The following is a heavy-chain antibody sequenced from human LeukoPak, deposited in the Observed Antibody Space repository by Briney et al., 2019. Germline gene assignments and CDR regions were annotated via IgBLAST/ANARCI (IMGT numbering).Heavy chain of an antibody. CDR3: ARADIVATISSLWLDY. J-gene: IGHJ4*02. CDR1: GFTFSSYW. Sequence: PGGSLRLSCAASGFTFSSYWMSWVRQAPGKGLEWVANIKQDGSEKYYVDSVKGRFTISRDNAKNSLYLQMNSLRAEDTAVYYCARADIVATISSLWLDYWGQGTLVTVSS. CDR2: IKQDGSEK. D-gene: IGHD5-12*01. V-gene: IGHV3-7*01.